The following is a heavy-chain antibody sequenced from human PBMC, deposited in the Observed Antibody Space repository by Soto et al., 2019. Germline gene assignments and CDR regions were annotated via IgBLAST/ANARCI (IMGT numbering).Heavy chain of an antibody. CDR2: IKQDGSEI. V-gene: IGHV3-7*05. CDR1: GFSFSNYW. Sequence: GSLRLSCAASGFSFSNYWMSWVRQAPGKGLEWVANIKQDGSEIYYVDSVKGRFTISRDNAKNPLFLQMNSLRAEDTAVYYCARVRTVNYYGMDVWGQGTTVTVSS. CDR3: ARVRTVNYYGMDV. J-gene: IGHJ6*02.